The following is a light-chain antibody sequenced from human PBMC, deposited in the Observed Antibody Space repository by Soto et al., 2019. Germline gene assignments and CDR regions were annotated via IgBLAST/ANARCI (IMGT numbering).Light chain of an antibody. Sequence: QAVVTQPPSVSGAPGQRVTISCTGSSSNIGAGYDVHWYQQLPGRAPKLLIYGNTNRPSGVPDRFSGSKSGTSASLAITGIQAEDEADYYCLSFDSSLSVVFGGGTKLTVL. CDR3: LSFDSSLSVV. J-gene: IGLJ2*01. V-gene: IGLV1-40*01. CDR1: SSNIGAGYD. CDR2: GNT.